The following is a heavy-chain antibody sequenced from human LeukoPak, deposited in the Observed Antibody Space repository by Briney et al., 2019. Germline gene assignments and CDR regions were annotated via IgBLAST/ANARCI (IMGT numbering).Heavy chain of an antibody. V-gene: IGHV1-2*02. J-gene: IGHJ4*02. D-gene: IGHD3-22*01. CDR2: INPKSGGT. CDR1: GYTFIDYY. Sequence: ASVKVSCKTSGYTFIDYYMHWVRQAPGQGLEWMGWINPKSGGTNYAQNFQGRVTMTRDTPISTAYMELSRLTPDDTAVYYCAPHYYDTSAEMGADYWGQGTLVTVSS. CDR3: APHYYDTSAEMGADY.